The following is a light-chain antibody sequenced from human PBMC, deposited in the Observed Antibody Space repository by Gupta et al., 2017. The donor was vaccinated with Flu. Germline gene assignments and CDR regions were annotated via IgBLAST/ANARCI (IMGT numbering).Light chain of an antibody. CDR3: QQYYTTPLT. V-gene: IGKV4-1*01. J-gene: IGKJ4*01. Sequence: DIVMTQSPDSLAVFLGERATINCKSSQNLLYTSNSKNYLDWYQQRPGQPPKLLIYWASLREFGVPDRFSGSGSGTDFTLTISSLQAEDVAVYYCQQYYTTPLTFGAGTKVEI. CDR1: QNLLYTSNSKNY. CDR2: WAS.